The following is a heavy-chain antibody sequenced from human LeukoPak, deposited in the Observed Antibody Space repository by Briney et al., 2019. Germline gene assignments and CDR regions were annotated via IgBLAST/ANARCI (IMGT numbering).Heavy chain of an antibody. CDR2: IIPIFGTA. V-gene: IGHV1-69*01. Sequence: GASVKVSCKASGGTFSSYAISWVRQAPGQGLEWMGGIIPIFGTANYAQKFQGRVTITADESTSTAYMELSSLRSEDTAVYYCATYTRYCSGGSCYSWPYYYYMDVWGKGTTVTISS. J-gene: IGHJ6*03. D-gene: IGHD2-15*01. CDR1: GGTFSSYA. CDR3: ATYTRYCSGGSCYSWPYYYYMDV.